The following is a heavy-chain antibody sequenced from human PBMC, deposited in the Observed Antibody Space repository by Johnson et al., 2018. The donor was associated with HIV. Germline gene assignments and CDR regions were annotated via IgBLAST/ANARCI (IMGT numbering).Heavy chain of an antibody. Sequence: VQLVESGGGVVQPGRSLRLSCAASGFTFSNYGMHWVRQAPGKGLQWVAVISYDGSNKYYADSVKGRFTISRDNSKNTLYLQMNSLRAEDTAVYYCARACRDGYTCDVYDIWGQGTMVTVSS. CDR1: GFTFSNYG. J-gene: IGHJ3*02. CDR3: ARACRDGYTCDVYDI. D-gene: IGHD5-24*01. V-gene: IGHV3-33*05. CDR2: ISYDGSNK.